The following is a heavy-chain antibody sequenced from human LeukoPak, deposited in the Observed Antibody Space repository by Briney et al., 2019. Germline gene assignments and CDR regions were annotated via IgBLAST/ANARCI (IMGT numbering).Heavy chain of an antibody. Sequence: GGSLILSCAASGLTFSSYAMSWVRQAPGKGPAWVSAISGSGGSTYYADSVKGRFTITRDNSKNTLYLQMNSLRAEDTAVYYCAKILVSYKWFDPWGQGTLVTVSS. CDR3: AKILVSYKWFDP. V-gene: IGHV3-23*01. CDR2: ISGSGGST. J-gene: IGHJ5*02. CDR1: GLTFSSYA. D-gene: IGHD3-22*01.